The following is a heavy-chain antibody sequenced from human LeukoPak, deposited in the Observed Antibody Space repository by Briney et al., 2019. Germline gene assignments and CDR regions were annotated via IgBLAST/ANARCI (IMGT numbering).Heavy chain of an antibody. CDR2: IYYSGST. D-gene: IGHD1-1*01. J-gene: IGHJ6*02. V-gene: IGHV4-61*01. CDR3: ARDLDWNDEDYYYGMDV. Sequence: PSETLSLTCTVSGGSVSSGNSYWSWIRQPPGKGLEWIGYIYYSGSTNYNPALKRRVTISVDTSKNQFSLKVSSVTAADTAVYYCARDLDWNDEDYYYGMDVWGQGTTVTVSS. CDR1: GGSVSSGNSY.